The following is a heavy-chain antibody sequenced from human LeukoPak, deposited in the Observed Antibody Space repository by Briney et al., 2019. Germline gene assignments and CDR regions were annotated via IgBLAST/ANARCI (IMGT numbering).Heavy chain of an antibody. CDR1: GFTFSNYW. CDR2: ISRSGDYT. Sequence: PGGSLRLSCAASGFTFSNYWMSWVRQAPGKGLEWVSHISRSGDYTNYADSVKGRFTISRDNARNSLFLQMNSLRAEDTAVYYCARRGGSSRGSQGDDYWGQGTQVTVSS. CDR3: ARRGGSSRGSQGDDY. J-gene: IGHJ4*02. V-gene: IGHV3-11*03. D-gene: IGHD6-13*01.